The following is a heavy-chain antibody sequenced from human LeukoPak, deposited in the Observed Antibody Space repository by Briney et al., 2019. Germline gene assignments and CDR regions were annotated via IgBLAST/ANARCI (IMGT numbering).Heavy chain of an antibody. J-gene: IGHJ4*02. CDR3: ARGRIAVANKYYFDY. V-gene: IGHV4-59*08. D-gene: IGHD6-19*01. Sequence: SETLSLTCTVSGGSISNYYWSWIRQPPGKGLEWIGYVYYTGSTSYNPSLKSRVTISGDTSKNQFSLKLSSVTAADTAVYYCARGRIAVANKYYFDYWGQGTLVTVSS. CDR2: VYYTGST. CDR1: GGSISNYY.